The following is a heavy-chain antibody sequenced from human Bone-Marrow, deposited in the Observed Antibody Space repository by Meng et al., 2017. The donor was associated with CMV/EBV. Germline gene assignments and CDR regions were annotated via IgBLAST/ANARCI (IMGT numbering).Heavy chain of an antibody. CDR1: RGHISSSSHY. J-gene: IGHJ4*02. CDR2: IYYSGST. CDR3: ARENDAGYYFDY. V-gene: IGHV4-39*07. D-gene: IGHD3-10*01. Sequence: LRLSCTASRGHISSSSHYWGCNRQPPGKGLEWIGSIYYSGSTYYNPSLKSRVSISVDTSKNQFSLKLSSVTAPDTAVYYCARENDAGYYFDYWGQGTLVTVSS.